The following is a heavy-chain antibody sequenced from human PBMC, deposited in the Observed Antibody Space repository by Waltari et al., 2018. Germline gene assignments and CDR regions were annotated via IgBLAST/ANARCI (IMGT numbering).Heavy chain of an antibody. CDR3: ARNLLDYDILTGYYYYYGMDV. V-gene: IGHV3-7*01. J-gene: IGHJ6*02. Sequence: EVQLVESGGGLVQSGGSLRLSCAASGFTFSSYWMSWVRQAPGKGLEWVAIKQDGSEKYYVDSVKGRFTISRDNAKNSLYLQMNSLRAEDTAVYYCARNLLDYDILTGYYYYYGMDVWGQGTTVTVSS. CDR1: GFTFSSYW. CDR2: IKQDGSEK. D-gene: IGHD3-9*01.